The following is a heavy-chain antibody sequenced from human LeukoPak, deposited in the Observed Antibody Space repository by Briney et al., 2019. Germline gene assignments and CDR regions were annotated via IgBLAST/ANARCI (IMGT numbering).Heavy chain of an antibody. CDR2: MNPNSGDT. Sequence: ASVKVSCKSSGYTFTSYDINWVRQATGQGLEWMGWMNPNSGDTGYAQKFQGRVTMTRDTSISTAYMELGSLRSEDTAVYYCARVGRGYCSSTSCLDYWGQGTLVTVSS. D-gene: IGHD2-2*03. V-gene: IGHV1-8*01. CDR3: ARVGRGYCSSTSCLDY. J-gene: IGHJ4*02. CDR1: GYTFTSYD.